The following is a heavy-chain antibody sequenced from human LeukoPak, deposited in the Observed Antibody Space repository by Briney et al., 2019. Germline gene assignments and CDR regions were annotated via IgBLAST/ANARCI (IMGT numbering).Heavy chain of an antibody. CDR2: IYYSGST. D-gene: IGHD5-18*01. J-gene: IGHJ4*02. CDR3: AREGGEYSYGYFDY. Sequence: SETLSLTCTVSGGSISSSSYYWGWIRQPPGKGLEWIGSIYYSGSTYYNPSLKSRVAISVDTPKNQFSLKLSSVTAADTAVYYCAREGGEYSYGYFDYWGQGTLVTVSS. CDR1: GGSISSSSYY. V-gene: IGHV4-39*07.